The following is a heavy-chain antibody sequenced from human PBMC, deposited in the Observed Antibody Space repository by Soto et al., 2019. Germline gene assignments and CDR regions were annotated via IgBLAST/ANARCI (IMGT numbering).Heavy chain of an antibody. D-gene: IGHD2-15*01. CDR3: AKLGYCTGGTCYLDYYYGVDV. J-gene: IGHJ6*02. CDR1: GFSFSRNA. V-gene: IGHV3-23*01. Sequence: QLLESGGGLVQPGGSLRLSCEASGFSFSRNAMSWVRQAPGKGLEWVSSISSGGNTYYADSVKGRFTISRDNSKNTQSLQMTSLGAEDTAVYYCAKLGYCTGGTCYLDYYYGVDVWGLGTTVTVS. CDR2: ISSGGNT.